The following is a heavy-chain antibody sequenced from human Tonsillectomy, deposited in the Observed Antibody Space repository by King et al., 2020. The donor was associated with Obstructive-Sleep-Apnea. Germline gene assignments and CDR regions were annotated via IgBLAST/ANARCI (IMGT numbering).Heavy chain of an antibody. CDR2: IYHTGNT. CDR1: GYSITSGYY. J-gene: IGHJ4*02. Sequence: QLQESGPGLVKPSETLSLTCAVSGYSITSGYYWGWIRQPPGKGLEWIARIYHTGNTYYNPSLKSRVIMSVDTSQNQFSLTLTSVTAADTAVYYFTREMGELLGFDFWGQGTLVTVSS. CDR3: TREMGELLGFDF. D-gene: IGHD1-7*01. V-gene: IGHV4-38-2*01.